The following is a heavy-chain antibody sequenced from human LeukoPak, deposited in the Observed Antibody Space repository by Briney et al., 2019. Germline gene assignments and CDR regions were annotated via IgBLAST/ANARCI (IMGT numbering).Heavy chain of an antibody. CDR2: INEDGSQK. Sequence: PGGSLRLSRSVSGFSFSNYWMSWVRQAPGKGLEWVASINEDGSQKQYVDSVKGRFAISRDNAKNSLYLQMNSLRAEDTAVYYCAKELVRGRIDYWGQGTLVTVSS. CDR3: AKELVRGRIDY. V-gene: IGHV3-7*03. CDR1: GFSFSNYW. J-gene: IGHJ4*02. D-gene: IGHD3-10*01.